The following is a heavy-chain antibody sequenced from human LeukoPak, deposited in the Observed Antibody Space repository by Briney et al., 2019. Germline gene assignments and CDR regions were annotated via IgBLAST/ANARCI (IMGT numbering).Heavy chain of an antibody. CDR2: ISAYNGNT. CDR1: GYTFTSYG. Sequence: GASVKVSCKASGYTFTSYGISWVRQAPGQGLEWMGWISAYNGNTNYAQKLQGRVTITADESTSTAYMELGSLRSEDTAVYYCAIPGSYYGPYYYYYGMDVWGQGTTVTVSS. CDR3: AIPGSYYGPYYYYYGMDV. D-gene: IGHD1-26*01. J-gene: IGHJ6*02. V-gene: IGHV1-18*01.